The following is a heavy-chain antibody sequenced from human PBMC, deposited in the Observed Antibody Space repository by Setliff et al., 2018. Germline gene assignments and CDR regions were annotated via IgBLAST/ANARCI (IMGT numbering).Heavy chain of an antibody. J-gene: IGHJ4*02. Sequence: GGSLRLSCAVSGFTFSNHGMNWVRQAPGKGLEWVAYINAWGTSMYYADSVKGRFTISRDNAKNSLFLQMNSLRAEDTAVYYCAKPRLELRWGFEYWGQGTPVTVSS. CDR2: INAWGTSM. V-gene: IGHV3-48*03. CDR1: GFTFSNHG. CDR3: AKPRLELRWGFEY. D-gene: IGHD1-7*01.